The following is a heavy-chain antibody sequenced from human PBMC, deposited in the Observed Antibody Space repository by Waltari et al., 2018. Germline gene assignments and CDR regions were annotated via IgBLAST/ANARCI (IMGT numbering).Heavy chain of an antibody. V-gene: IGHV4-34*01. CDR1: GGFFRDSY. CDR2: INHSGST. Sequence: QVQLQQWGAGLLKPSETLSLTCAVYGGFFRDSYWSWIRQPPGKGLEWIGEINHSGSTNYNPSLKSRVTISVDTSKIQVSLKLTSVTAADTATYYCAREGDGYSPFDYWGQGTLVTVSS. CDR3: AREGDGYSPFDY. D-gene: IGHD4-4*01. J-gene: IGHJ4*02.